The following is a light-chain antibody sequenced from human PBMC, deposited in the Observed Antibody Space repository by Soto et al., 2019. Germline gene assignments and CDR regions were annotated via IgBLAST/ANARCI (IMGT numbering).Light chain of an antibody. CDR2: AAS. CDR3: QQFNRFPRT. Sequence: IQLTQSPSSLSASVGDRVTITCRASQGIRNYLAWYQQKPGRAPRLLIYAASTLQNVVPSRFSGSGSGTDFTLTISSLQPEDFATYYCQQFNRFPRTFGPGTKVDIK. CDR1: QGIRNY. V-gene: IGKV1-9*01. J-gene: IGKJ3*01.